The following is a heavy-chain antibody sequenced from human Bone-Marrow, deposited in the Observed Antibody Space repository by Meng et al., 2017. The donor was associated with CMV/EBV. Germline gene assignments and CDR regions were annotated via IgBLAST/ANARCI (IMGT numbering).Heavy chain of an antibody. J-gene: IGHJ4*02. Sequence: GESLKISCAASGFTFSSYGMHWVRQAPGKGLEWVAFIRYDGSTKYYADSVKGRFTVSRDNSKNSLYLQMNSLRAEDTAVYYCAKGGNRPCGYWGQGALVTVSS. CDR3: AKGGNRPCGY. D-gene: IGHD1-14*01. V-gene: IGHV3-30*02. CDR2: IRYDGSTK. CDR1: GFTFSSYG.